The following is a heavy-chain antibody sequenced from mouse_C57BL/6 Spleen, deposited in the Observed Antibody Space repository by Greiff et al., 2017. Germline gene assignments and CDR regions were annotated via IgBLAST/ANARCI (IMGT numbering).Heavy chain of an antibody. D-gene: IGHD2-2*01. V-gene: IGHV5-9*01. Sequence: VQLKESGGGLVKPGGSLKLSCAASGFTFSSYTMSWVRQTPEKRLEWVATISGGGGNTYYPDSVKGRFTISRDNAKNTLYLQMSSLRSEDTALYYCARHRGLRGAMDYWGQGTSVTVSS. CDR3: ARHRGLRGAMDY. CDR2: ISGGGGNT. CDR1: GFTFSSYT. J-gene: IGHJ4*01.